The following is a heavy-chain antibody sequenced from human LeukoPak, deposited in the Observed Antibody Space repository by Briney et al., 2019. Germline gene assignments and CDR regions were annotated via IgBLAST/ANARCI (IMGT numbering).Heavy chain of an antibody. D-gene: IGHD2-2*01. J-gene: IGHJ4*02. Sequence: HPGGSLRLSCAASGFTFSSYAMSWVRQAPWKGLEWVSAISGSGGSTYYADSVKGRFTISRDNSKNTLYLQMNSLRAEDTAVYYCAKPADIVVVPAAIWEEWDSYFDYWGQGTLVTVSS. V-gene: IGHV3-23*01. CDR2: ISGSGGST. CDR1: GFTFSSYA. CDR3: AKPADIVVVPAAIWEEWDSYFDY.